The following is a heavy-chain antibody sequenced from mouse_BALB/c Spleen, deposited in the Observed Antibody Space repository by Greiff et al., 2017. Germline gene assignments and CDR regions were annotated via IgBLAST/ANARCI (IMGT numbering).Heavy chain of an antibody. Sequence: EVQLVESGGGLVKPGGSLKLSCAASGFTFSSYAMSWVRQSPEKRLEWVAEISSGGSYTYYPDTVTGRFTISRDNAKNTLYLEMSSLRSEDTTMYSGAKLYASYVALAYWGQGTLVTVSA. CDR2: ISSGGSYT. D-gene: IGHD2-3*01. J-gene: IGHJ3*01. V-gene: IGHV5-9-4*01. CDR3: AKLYASYVALAY. CDR1: GFTFSSYA.